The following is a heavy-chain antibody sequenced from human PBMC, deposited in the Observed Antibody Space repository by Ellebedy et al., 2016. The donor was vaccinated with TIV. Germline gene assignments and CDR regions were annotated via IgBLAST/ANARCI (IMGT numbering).Heavy chain of an antibody. CDR1: GGTFSSYA. CDR2: IIPIFGTA. Sequence: SVKVSXXASGGTFSSYAISWVRQASGQGLEWMGGIIPIFGTANYAQKFQGRVTITADKSTSTVYMELSSLRSEDTAVYYCARNTLGMLYYYYGMDVWGQGTTVTVSS. CDR3: ARNTLGMLYYYYGMDV. D-gene: IGHD7-27*01. J-gene: IGHJ6*02. V-gene: IGHV1-69*06.